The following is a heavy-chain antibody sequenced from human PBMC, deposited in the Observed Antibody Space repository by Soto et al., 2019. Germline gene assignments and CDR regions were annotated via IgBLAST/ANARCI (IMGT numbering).Heavy chain of an antibody. Sequence: QVQLQESGPGLVKPSQTMSLTCTVSGGSISSGGYYWSWISQHPGKGLEWIGYIYYSGSTYYNPSLKSRVTISVDTSKNQFSLKLSSVTAADTAVYYCAREGDYVAVSNAFDIWGQGTMVTVSS. CDR2: IYYSGST. V-gene: IGHV4-31*03. J-gene: IGHJ3*02. CDR3: AREGDYVAVSNAFDI. CDR1: GGSISSGGYY. D-gene: IGHD4-17*01.